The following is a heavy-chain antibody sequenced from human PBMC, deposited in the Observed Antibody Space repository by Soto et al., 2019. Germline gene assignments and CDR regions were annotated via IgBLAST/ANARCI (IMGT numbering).Heavy chain of an antibody. J-gene: IGHJ4*02. V-gene: IGHV3-9*01. CDR3: AISQDRGGRTTFIY. D-gene: IGHD3-16*01. CDR1: GFTFDDNA. CDR2: INWKSDI. Sequence: ALRLSCAVSGFTFDDNAMHWVRQAPEKGLEWVSGINWKSDISYADSVKGRFTISRDNAENSLYLQMHRLCAEDTALYYCAISQDRGGRTTFIYWGQGTQVTV.